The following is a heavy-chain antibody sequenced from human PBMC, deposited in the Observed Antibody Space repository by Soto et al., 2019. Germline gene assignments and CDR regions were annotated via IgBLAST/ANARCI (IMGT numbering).Heavy chain of an antibody. CDR3: ARVGEDSSGPNYYFDY. V-gene: IGHV1-46*03. Sequence: ASVKVSCKASGYTFTSYYMHWVRQAPGQGLEWMGIINPSGGSTSYAQKFQGRVTTTRDTSTGTVYMELSSLRSEDTAVYYCARVGEDSSGPNYYFDYWGQGTLVTVSS. D-gene: IGHD3-22*01. J-gene: IGHJ4*02. CDR1: GYTFTSYY. CDR2: INPSGGST.